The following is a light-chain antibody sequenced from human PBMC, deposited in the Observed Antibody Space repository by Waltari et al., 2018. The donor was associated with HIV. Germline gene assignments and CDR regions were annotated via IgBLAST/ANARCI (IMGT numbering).Light chain of an antibody. CDR3: AVWDDGLSGVV. V-gene: IGLV1-47*01. CDR1: SSNIGSSY. Sequence: QSVLTQSPSASGPPGQRVTISCSGSSSNIGSSYVYWYQKVPGTAPKLLIYRNYQRPSGVPDRFSGSKSGPTASLAISGLRSEDEADYYCAVWDDGLSGVVFGGGTKLTVL. CDR2: RNY. J-gene: IGLJ2*01.